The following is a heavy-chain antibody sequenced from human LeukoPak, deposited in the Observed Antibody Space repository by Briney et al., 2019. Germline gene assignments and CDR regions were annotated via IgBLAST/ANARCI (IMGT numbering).Heavy chain of an antibody. D-gene: IGHD4-23*01. CDR3: ARSPPESNSLDY. J-gene: IGHJ4*02. CDR1: GGSISSYY. V-gene: IGHV4-4*07. Sequence: SETLSLTCTVSGGSISSYYWSWIRQPAGKGPQWIGRIYSSAITTYNPSLKSRVTMSVDTSKNQFSLKLTSVTAADTAVYYCARSPPESNSLDYWGQGTLVTVSS. CDR2: IYSSAIT.